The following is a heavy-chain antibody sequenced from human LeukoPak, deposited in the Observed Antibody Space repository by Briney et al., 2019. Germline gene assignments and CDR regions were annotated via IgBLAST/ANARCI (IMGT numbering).Heavy chain of an antibody. D-gene: IGHD2-15*01. V-gene: IGHV1-46*01. CDR1: GYTFTSYY. Sequence: ASVKVSCKASGYTFTSYYMHWVRQAPGQGLEWMGIINPSGGSTSYAQKFQGRVTMTRDTSTSTVYMELSNLRSEDTAVYYCARVHCSGGSCYPYNWFDPWGQGTLVTVSS. CDR2: INPSGGST. J-gene: IGHJ5*02. CDR3: ARVHCSGGSCYPYNWFDP.